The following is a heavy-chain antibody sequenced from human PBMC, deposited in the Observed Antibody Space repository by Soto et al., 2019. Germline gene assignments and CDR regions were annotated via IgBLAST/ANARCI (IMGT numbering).Heavy chain of an antibody. CDR2: VYHSGGT. Sequence: SDTLSLPCTLSVYSIVSAYYWGWIRQPPGKGLEWIGNVYHSGGTYYNPSLKSRVTISMDTSKNQFSLNLTSVTAADTAVYYCTKERGPLLWRIDSWGQGTLVTVSS. CDR1: VYSIVSAYY. CDR3: TKERGPLLWRIDS. J-gene: IGHJ4*02. V-gene: IGHV4-38-2*02. D-gene: IGHD3-10*01.